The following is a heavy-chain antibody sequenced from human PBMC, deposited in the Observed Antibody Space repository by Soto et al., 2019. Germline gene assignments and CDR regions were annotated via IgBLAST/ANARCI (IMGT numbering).Heavy chain of an antibody. D-gene: IGHD6-13*01. CDR1: GYTFTSYG. J-gene: IGHJ2*01. CDR3: ARGGAAAGRGWFFDY. Sequence: QVQLVQSGAEVKKPGASVKVSCKASGYTFTSYGISWLRQAPGQGLEWMGWISAYNGNTSYAQNFQGRVTMTTDTSTSTVYMELRSLRSDDTAIYYCARGGAAAGRGWFFDYWGRGTLVTVSP. CDR2: ISAYNGNT. V-gene: IGHV1-18*04.